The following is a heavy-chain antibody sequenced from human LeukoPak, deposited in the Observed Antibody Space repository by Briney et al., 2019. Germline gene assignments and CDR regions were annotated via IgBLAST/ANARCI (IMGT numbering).Heavy chain of an antibody. CDR1: GFTFSSYG. Sequence: GGSLRLSCAASGFTFSSYGMSWARQAPGKGLEWVSVISGSGGSTYYADSVKGRFTISRDNSKNTLSLQMHSLRAEDTAVYYCAKDRGHYYTYDYWGQGTLVTVSS. V-gene: IGHV3-23*01. CDR2: ISGSGGST. D-gene: IGHD3-22*01. CDR3: AKDRGHYYTYDY. J-gene: IGHJ4*02.